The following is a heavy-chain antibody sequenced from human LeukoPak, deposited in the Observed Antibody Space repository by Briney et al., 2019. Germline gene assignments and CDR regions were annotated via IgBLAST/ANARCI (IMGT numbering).Heavy chain of an antibody. CDR1: GGSFIDYY. V-gene: IGHV4-34*01. CDR2: INHSGSA. D-gene: IGHD3-16*01. J-gene: IGHJ4*02. Sequence: PSETLSLTCAVYGGSFIDYYLTWIRQTPGKGLEWIGEINHSGSAKYNPSLKSRVIISIDTSKNQFSLSLSSVTAADTAVYYCASPGPESYHYVWGSLENWGQGTLVIVSS. CDR3: ASPGPESYHYVWGSLEN.